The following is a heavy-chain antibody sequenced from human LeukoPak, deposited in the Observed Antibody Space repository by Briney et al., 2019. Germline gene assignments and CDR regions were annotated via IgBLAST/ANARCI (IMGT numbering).Heavy chain of an antibody. CDR3: ARDAPYGSGSYSNLFDY. J-gene: IGHJ4*02. CDR1: GFTFSSYA. V-gene: IGHV3-30-3*01. CDR2: ISYDGSNK. D-gene: IGHD3-10*01. Sequence: PGGSLRLSCAASGFTFSSYAMHWVRQAPGKGLEWVAVISYDGSNKYYADSVKGRFTISRDNSKNTLYLQMNSLRAEDTAVYYCARDAPYGSGSYSNLFDYWGQGTLVTVSS.